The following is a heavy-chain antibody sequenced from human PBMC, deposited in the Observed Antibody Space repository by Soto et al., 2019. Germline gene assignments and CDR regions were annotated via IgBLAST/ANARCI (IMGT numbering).Heavy chain of an antibody. CDR2: ISSNGGST. CDR3: VKCWDTSSSVYYYYGMDV. V-gene: IGHV3-64D*08. D-gene: IGHD6-6*01. CDR1: GVTFSSYA. Sequence: GGSPRLSCSASGVTFSSYAMHWVRQAPGKGLEYVSAISSNGGSTYYADSVKGRFTISRDNSKNTLYLQMSSLRAEDTAVYYCVKCWDTSSSVYYYYGMDVWGQGTTVTVSS. J-gene: IGHJ6*02.